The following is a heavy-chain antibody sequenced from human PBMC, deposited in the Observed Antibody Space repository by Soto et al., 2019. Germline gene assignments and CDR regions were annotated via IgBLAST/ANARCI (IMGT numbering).Heavy chain of an antibody. D-gene: IGHD3-3*01. CDR2: ISSSSSTI. CDR1: GFTFSSYS. CDR3: AREFSPGYYDFWSGPYYYYYGMAV. J-gene: IGHJ6*02. V-gene: IGHV3-48*02. Sequence: GGALRLSGAASGFTFSSYSMNWVRQAPGKGLEWVSYISSSSSTIYYADSVKGRFTISRDNAKNSLYLRMNSLRDEDTAVYYCAREFSPGYYDFWSGPYYYYYGMAVWGQGTTVTVSS.